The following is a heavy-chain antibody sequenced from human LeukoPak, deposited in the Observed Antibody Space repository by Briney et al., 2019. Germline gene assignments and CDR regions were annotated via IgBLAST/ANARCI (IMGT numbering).Heavy chain of an antibody. CDR3: AREGSSSCSDY. D-gene: IGHD6-13*01. V-gene: IGHV3-33*01. CDR1: GFTFSSYG. CDR2: IWYDGSNK. Sequence: GGSLRLSCAASGFTFSSYGMHWVRQAPGKGLEWVAVIWYDGSNKYYADSVKGRFTIPRDNSKNTLYLQMNSLRAEDTAVYYCAREGSSSCSDYWGQGTLVTVSS. J-gene: IGHJ4*02.